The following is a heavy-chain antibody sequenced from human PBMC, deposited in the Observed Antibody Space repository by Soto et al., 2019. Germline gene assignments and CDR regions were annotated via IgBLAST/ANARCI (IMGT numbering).Heavy chain of an antibody. CDR3: ARGVTTMLYYYYGMDV. CDR1: GGSISSSNW. Sequence: SSETLSLTCAVSGGSISSSNWWSWVRQPPGKGLEWIGEIYHSGSTNYNPSLKSRVAISVDKSKNQFSLKLSSVTAADTAVYYCARGVTTMLYYYYGMDVWGQGTTVTVSS. CDR2: IYHSGST. D-gene: IGHD4-17*01. J-gene: IGHJ6*02. V-gene: IGHV4-4*02.